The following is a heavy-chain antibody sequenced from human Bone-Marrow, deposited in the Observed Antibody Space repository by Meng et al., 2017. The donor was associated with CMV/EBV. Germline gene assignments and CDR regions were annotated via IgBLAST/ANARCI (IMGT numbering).Heavy chain of an antibody. Sequence: SETLSLTCTVSGGSFSSSSYYWGWIRQPPGKGLEWIGSIYSGGNTYYNPSLMTRVTISVDTSKNQFSLKLSSVTAADTAVYYCRGYYDSSGYYPSVDFWGQGTLVTVSS. CDR1: GGSFSSSSYY. D-gene: IGHD3-22*01. J-gene: IGHJ4*02. V-gene: IGHV4-39*01. CDR2: IYSGGNT. CDR3: RGYYDSSGYYPSVDF.